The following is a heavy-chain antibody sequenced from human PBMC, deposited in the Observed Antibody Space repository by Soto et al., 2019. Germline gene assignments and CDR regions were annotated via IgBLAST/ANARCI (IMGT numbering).Heavy chain of an antibody. CDR2: IYYSGST. J-gene: IGHJ3*02. D-gene: IGHD2-2*01. Sequence: QVQLQESGPGLVKPSETLALTCTVSGGSISSCYWSWIRQSPGKGLEWIGYIYYSGSTNYNPSLKSRVTISVDTSKNQFSLKLSSVTAADTAVYYCARHSGTYCSSTSCYAELKGAFDIWGQGTMVTVSS. CDR3: ARHSGTYCSSTSCYAELKGAFDI. V-gene: IGHV4-59*08. CDR1: GGSISSCY.